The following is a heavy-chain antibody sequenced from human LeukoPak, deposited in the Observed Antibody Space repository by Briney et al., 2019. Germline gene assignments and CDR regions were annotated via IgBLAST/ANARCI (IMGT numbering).Heavy chain of an antibody. CDR1: GYTFTGYY. CDR3: ARDKAGITGTTGAFDI. Sequence: ASVEVSCKASGYTFTGYYMHWVRQAPGQGLEWMGWINPNSGGTNYAQKFQGRVTMTRDTSISTAYMELSRLRSDDTAVYYCARDKAGITGTTGAFDIWGQGTMVTVSS. V-gene: IGHV1-2*02. D-gene: IGHD1-20*01. CDR2: INPNSGGT. J-gene: IGHJ3*02.